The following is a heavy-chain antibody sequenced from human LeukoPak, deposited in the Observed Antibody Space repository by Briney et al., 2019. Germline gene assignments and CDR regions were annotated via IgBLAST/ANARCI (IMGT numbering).Heavy chain of an antibody. Sequence: ESLKISCKGSGYSFATYWIAWVRQTPRKGLEWMGIIYPRDSDTKYNPSFQGQVSISADKSISTAYLQWNSLQAPDTAIYYCARSHSSTLTWFDPWGQGTLVSVSS. CDR1: GYSFATYW. CDR3: ARSHSSTLTWFDP. J-gene: IGHJ5*02. V-gene: IGHV5-51*01. CDR2: IYPRDSDT.